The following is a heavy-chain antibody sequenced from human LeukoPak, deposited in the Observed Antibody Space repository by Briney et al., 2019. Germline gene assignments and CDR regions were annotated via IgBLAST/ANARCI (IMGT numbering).Heavy chain of an antibody. CDR3: AKVYYDFWSSIDY. Sequence: GGSLRLSCAASGFTFSSYAMSWVRQAPGKGLEWVSAISGSGGSTYYADSVKGRFTISRDNSKNTLYLQMNSLRAGDTAVYYCAKVYYDFWSSIDYWGQGTLVTVSS. D-gene: IGHD3-3*01. V-gene: IGHV3-23*01. J-gene: IGHJ4*02. CDR1: GFTFSSYA. CDR2: ISGSGGST.